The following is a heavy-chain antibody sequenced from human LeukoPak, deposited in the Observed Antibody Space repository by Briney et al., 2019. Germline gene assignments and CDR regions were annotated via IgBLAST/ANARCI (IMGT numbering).Heavy chain of an antibody. Sequence: GASVTVSCTASGYTFTSYYMHRVRQAPGQGLEWMGIINPSGGTTSYAQKFQGRVTMTRDTSTSTVYMELSSLRSEDTAVYYCARDRGGDSSGYTSFQYWGQGTLVTVSS. CDR3: ARDRGGDSSGYTSFQY. V-gene: IGHV1-46*01. J-gene: IGHJ1*01. D-gene: IGHD3-22*01. CDR2: INPSGGTT. CDR1: GYTFTSYY.